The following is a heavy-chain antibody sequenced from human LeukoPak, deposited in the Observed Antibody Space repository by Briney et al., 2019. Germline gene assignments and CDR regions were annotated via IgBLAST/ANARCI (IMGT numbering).Heavy chain of an antibody. CDR2: ISGSGGST. V-gene: IGHV3-23*01. J-gene: IGHJ3*02. CDR1: GFTFSNYA. D-gene: IGHD2-2*03. CDR3: AKRERSGYCSSTSCLDAFDI. Sequence: GGSLRLSCAASGFTFSNYAMSWVRQAPGKGLEWVSTISGSGGSTYYADSVKGRFTISRDNSKNTLYLQMNSLRAEDTAVYYCAKRERSGYCSSTSCLDAFDIWGQGTMVTVSS.